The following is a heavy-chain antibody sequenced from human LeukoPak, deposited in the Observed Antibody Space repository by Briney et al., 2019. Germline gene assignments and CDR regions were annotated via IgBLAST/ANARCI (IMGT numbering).Heavy chain of an antibody. CDR3: ARDSPVAYKQLVDTYWYFDL. CDR2: IYYSGST. J-gene: IGHJ2*01. V-gene: IGHV4-61*01. D-gene: IGHD6-13*01. Sequence: KPSETLSLTCTVSGGSISSSSYYWGWIRQPPGKGLEWIGYIYYSGSTNYNPSLKSRVTISVDTSKNQFSLKLSSVTAADTAVYYCARDSPVAYKQLVDTYWYFDLWGRGTLVTVSS. CDR1: GGSISSSSYY.